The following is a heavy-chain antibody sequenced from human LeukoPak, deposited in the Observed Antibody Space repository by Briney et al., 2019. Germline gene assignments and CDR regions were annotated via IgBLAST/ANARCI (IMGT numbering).Heavy chain of an antibody. D-gene: IGHD3-22*01. CDR2: IYYSGST. Sequence: SETLSLTCTVSGGSISGSSYYWGWIRQPPGKGLEWIGSIYYSGSTYYNPSLKSRVTISVDTSKNQFSLKLSSVTAADTAVYYCARDRGYYYDSSGYYTYFDYWGQGTLVTVSS. V-gene: IGHV4-39*07. CDR3: ARDRGYYYDSSGYYTYFDY. J-gene: IGHJ4*02. CDR1: GGSISGSSYY.